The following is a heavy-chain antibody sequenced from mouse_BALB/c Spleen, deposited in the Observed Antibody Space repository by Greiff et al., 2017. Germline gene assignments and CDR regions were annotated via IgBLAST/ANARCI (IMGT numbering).Heavy chain of an antibody. Sequence: EVHLVESGGGLVKPGGSLKLSCAASGFTFSSYAMSWVRRSPEKRLEWVAEISSGGSYTYYPDTVTGRFTISRDNAKNTLYLEMSSLRSEDTAMYYCARYYGSSPWFAYWGQGTLVTVSA. CDR1: GFTFSSYA. J-gene: IGHJ3*01. D-gene: IGHD1-1*01. V-gene: IGHV5-9-4*01. CDR2: ISSGGSYT. CDR3: ARYYGSSPWFAY.